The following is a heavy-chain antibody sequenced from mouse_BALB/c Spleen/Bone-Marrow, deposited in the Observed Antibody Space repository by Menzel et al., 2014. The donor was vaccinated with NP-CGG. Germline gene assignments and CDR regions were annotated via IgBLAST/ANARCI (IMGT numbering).Heavy chain of an antibody. CDR2: IDPANGNT. CDR3: ARWLLPYGLDY. Sequence: VQLQQSGAELVKPGASVKLSCTASGFNIKDTYMHWVKQRPKQGLEWIGRIDPANGNTKYDPKFQGKATITADTSSNTAYLQLSSLTSEDTAVYYCARWLLPYGLDYWGQGTSVTVSS. V-gene: IGHV14-3*02. D-gene: IGHD2-3*01. J-gene: IGHJ4*01. CDR1: GFNIKDTY.